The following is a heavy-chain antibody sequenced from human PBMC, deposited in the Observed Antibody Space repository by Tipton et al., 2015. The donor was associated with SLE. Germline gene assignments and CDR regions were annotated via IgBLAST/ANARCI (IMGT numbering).Heavy chain of an antibody. J-gene: IGHJ5*02. CDR2: IYYSGST. CDR3: ARQGEGGLNWFDP. D-gene: IGHD3-16*01. CDR1: GGSISSYY. Sequence: TLSLTCTVSGGSISSYYWSWIRQPPGKGLEWIGYIYYSGSTNYNPSLKSRVTISVDTSKNQFSLKLSSVTAADTAVYYCARQGEGGLNWFDPWGQGTLVTVSS. V-gene: IGHV4-59*07.